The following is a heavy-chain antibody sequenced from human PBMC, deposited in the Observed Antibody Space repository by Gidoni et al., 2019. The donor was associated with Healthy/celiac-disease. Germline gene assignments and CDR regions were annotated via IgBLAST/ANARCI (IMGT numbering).Heavy chain of an antibody. J-gene: IGHJ4*02. CDR2: INPNSGGT. Sequence: QVQLVQSGAEVKKPGASVKVSCKASGYTFTGYYMHWVRQAPGQGLEWMGWINPNSGGTNYAQKFQGRVTMTRDTSISTAYMELSRLRSDDTAVYYCARDIDYDSSGYPTTRAFDYWGQGTLVTVSS. CDR1: GYTFTGYY. D-gene: IGHD3-22*01. V-gene: IGHV1-2*02. CDR3: ARDIDYDSSGYPTTRAFDY.